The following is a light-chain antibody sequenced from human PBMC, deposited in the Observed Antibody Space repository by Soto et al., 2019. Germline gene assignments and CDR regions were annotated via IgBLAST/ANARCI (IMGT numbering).Light chain of an antibody. CDR3: YTYAGGTTYL. CDR1: SSDVGSYSL. V-gene: IGLV2-23*01. Sequence: QSVLTQPASVSGSPGQSITISCTGPSSDVGSYSLLSWYQHHPGKAPKLIIYEDIKGPSGVSNRFSGSKSGNTASLRISGLQAEDEDDYYCYTYAGGTTYLFGTGTKVPV. J-gene: IGLJ1*01. CDR2: EDI.